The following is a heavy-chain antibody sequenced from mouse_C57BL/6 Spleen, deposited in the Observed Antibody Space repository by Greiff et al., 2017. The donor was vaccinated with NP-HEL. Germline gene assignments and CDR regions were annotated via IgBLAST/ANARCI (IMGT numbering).Heavy chain of an antibody. Sequence: QVQLQQSGPGLVQPSQSLSITCTVSGFSLTSYGVHWVRQSPGKGLEWLGVIWRGGSTDYNAAFMSRLSITKDNSKSQVFFKMNSLQADDTAIYYCAKNPPFTTVSAMDYWGQGTSVTVSS. CDR2: IWRGGST. J-gene: IGHJ4*01. V-gene: IGHV2-5*01. D-gene: IGHD1-1*01. CDR3: AKNPPFTTVSAMDY. CDR1: GFSLTSYG.